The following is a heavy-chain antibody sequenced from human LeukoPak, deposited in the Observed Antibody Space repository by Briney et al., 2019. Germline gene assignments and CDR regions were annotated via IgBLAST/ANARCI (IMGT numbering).Heavy chain of an antibody. J-gene: IGHJ6*03. Sequence: SVKVSCKASGGTFSSYAISWVRQAPGQGLEWMGGIIPIFGTANYAQKFQGRVTMTRDTSTSTVYMELSSLRSEDTAVYYCARGGCYYGSGSPEYYYYYMDVWGKGTTVTISS. CDR2: IIPIFGTA. CDR3: ARGGCYYGSGSPEYYYYYMDV. D-gene: IGHD3-10*01. V-gene: IGHV1-69*05. CDR1: GGTFSSYA.